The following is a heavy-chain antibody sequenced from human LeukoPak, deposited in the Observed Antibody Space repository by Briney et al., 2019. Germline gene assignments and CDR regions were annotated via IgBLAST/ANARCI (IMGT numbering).Heavy chain of an antibody. CDR2: INPNSGGT. D-gene: IGHD3-22*01. CDR3: ARDQGGDSSGYDY. J-gene: IGHJ4*02. V-gene: IGHV1-2*06. CDR1: GYTFTGYY. Sequence: ASVKVSCTASGYTFTGYYMHWVRQAPGQGLEWMGRINPNSGGTNYAQKFQGRVTMTRDTSISTAYMELSRLRSDDTAVYYCARDQGGDSSGYDYWGQGTLVTVSS.